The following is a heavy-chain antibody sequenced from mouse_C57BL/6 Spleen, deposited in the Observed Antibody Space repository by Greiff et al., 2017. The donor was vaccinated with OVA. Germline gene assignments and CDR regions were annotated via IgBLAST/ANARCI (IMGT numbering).Heavy chain of an antibody. V-gene: IGHV1-82*01. CDR3: ARSGGNQAWFAY. CDR2: IYPGDGDT. CDR1: GYAFSSSW. Sequence: QVQLQQSGPELVKPGASVKISCKASGYAFSSSWMNWVKQRPGKGLEWIGRIYPGDGDTNYNGKFKGKATLTADKSSSTAYMQLSSLTSEDSAVYFCARSGGNQAWFAYWGKGTLVTVSA. D-gene: IGHD2-1*01. J-gene: IGHJ3*01.